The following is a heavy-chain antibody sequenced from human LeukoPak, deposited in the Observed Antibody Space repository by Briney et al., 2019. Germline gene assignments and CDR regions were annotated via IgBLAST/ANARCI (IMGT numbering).Heavy chain of an antibody. V-gene: IGHV4-4*02. Sequence: PSGTLSLTCAVSGGSISSSNWWSWVRQPPGKGLEWIGEIYHSGSTNYNPSLKSRVTISVDKSKNQFSLRLSSVTAADTAVYYCARVNGGILTGYSIFDYWGQGTLVTVSS. CDR3: ARVNGGILTGYSIFDY. CDR2: IYHSGST. J-gene: IGHJ4*02. CDR1: GGSISSSNW. D-gene: IGHD3-9*01.